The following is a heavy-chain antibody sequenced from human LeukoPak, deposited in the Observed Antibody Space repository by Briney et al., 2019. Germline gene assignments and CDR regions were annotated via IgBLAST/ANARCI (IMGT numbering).Heavy chain of an antibody. J-gene: IGHJ4*02. V-gene: IGHV3-64D*06. Sequence: GGSLRLSCSASGFVFSDYAMHWARQAPGKGLGYLSGISGNGVATYYVDSVQGRFTVSRDNSKTTLYLQINSLRREDTAFYYCIKDRGSSGWDFDSWGQGTLLTVSS. CDR3: IKDRGSSGWDFDS. CDR2: ISGNGVAT. CDR1: GFVFSDYA. D-gene: IGHD6-19*01.